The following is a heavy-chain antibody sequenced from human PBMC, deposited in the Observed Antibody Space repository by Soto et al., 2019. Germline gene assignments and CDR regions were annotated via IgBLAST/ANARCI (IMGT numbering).Heavy chain of an antibody. J-gene: IGHJ5*01. CDR3: ATGGFRGTPDS. CDR1: GYTFTSYF. Sequence: QVQLVQSGAEVKKPGASVNVSCKAAGYTFTSYFMHWVRQAPGQGREWMGKINPSDGSTTYTQKFQGRVSMTSDTSTSTAYMELSSLRSEYTAIFYCATGGFRGTPDSWGQGTLVTVSS. D-gene: IGHD3-10*01. V-gene: IGHV1-46*01. CDR2: INPSDGST.